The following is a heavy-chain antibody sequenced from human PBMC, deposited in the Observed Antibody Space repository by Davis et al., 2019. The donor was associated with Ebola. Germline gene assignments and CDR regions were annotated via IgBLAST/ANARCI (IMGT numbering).Heavy chain of an antibody. V-gene: IGHV1-2*02. Sequence: ASVKVSCKGSGYIFTAFYLHWVRQAPGQGLEWMGWIDPNSGGTNYAQKFQGRVSLTSDTSTSTVYMELSSLRSEDTAVYYCARDRSRSWTVDYWGQGTPVTVSS. D-gene: IGHD6-13*01. CDR2: IDPNSGGT. CDR1: GYIFTAFY. J-gene: IGHJ4*02. CDR3: ARDRSRSWTVDY.